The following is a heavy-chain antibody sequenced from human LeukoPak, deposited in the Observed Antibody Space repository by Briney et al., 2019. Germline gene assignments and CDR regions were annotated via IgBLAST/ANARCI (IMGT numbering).Heavy chain of an antibody. D-gene: IGHD4-17*01. V-gene: IGHV1-2*02. CDR1: GYTFTGYY. J-gene: IGHJ5*02. CDR3: ARTAATVTTFKDWFDP. CDR2: INPNSGGT. Sequence: ASVKVSCKASGYTFTGYYMHWVRQAPGQGLEWMGWINPNSGGTNYAQKFQGRVTMTRDTSISTAYMELSRLRSDDTAVYYCARTAATVTTFKDWFDPWGQGTLVTVSS.